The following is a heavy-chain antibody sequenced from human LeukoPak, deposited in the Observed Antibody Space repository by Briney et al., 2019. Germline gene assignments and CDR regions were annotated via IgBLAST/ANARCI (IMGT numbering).Heavy chain of an antibody. CDR3: ARVVSDYYYYYYYMDV. CDR1: GCSFTSYW. Sequence: RGESLKISCKGSGCSFTSYWIGWVRQMPGKGLEWMGIIYPGDSDTRYSPSFQGQVTISADKSISTAYLQWSSLKASDTAMYYCARVVSDYYYYYYYMDVWGKGTTVTVSS. J-gene: IGHJ6*03. CDR2: IYPGDSDT. V-gene: IGHV5-51*01. D-gene: IGHD3-22*01.